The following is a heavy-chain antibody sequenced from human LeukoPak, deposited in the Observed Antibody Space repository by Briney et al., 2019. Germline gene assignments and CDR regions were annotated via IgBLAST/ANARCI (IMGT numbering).Heavy chain of an antibody. J-gene: IGHJ3*02. V-gene: IGHV4-59*01. CDR2: AYYSGGT. Sequence: SETLSLTCTVSGGSISNYYWSWIRQPPGNGLEWIGTAYYSGGTHYSRSLQSRVTISVDTSKNQFSLKLTSVTAADTAVYYCARVYDYDSSVSDAFEIWGRGTMVTVSS. CDR1: GGSISNYY. D-gene: IGHD3-22*01. CDR3: ARVYDYDSSVSDAFEI.